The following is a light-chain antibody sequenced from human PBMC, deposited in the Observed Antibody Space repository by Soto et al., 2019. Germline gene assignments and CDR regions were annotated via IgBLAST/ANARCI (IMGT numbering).Light chain of an antibody. V-gene: IGKV1-39*01. CDR2: AAS. Sequence: DIQMTQSPSSLSASVGDRVTITCRASQSIGKFLNWYQQKPGKGPTLLIYAASSLHSGVPSRFRGSGSGTDFTLTISRLQPEDFATYYCQQSYSPPPITFGQGTRLEIK. CDR3: QQSYSPPPIT. J-gene: IGKJ5*01. CDR1: QSIGKF.